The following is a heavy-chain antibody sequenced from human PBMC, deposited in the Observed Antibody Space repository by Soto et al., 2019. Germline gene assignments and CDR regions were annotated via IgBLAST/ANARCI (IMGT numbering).Heavy chain of an antibody. CDR1: GYTFTSYG. J-gene: IGHJ6*02. D-gene: IGHD3-3*01. V-gene: IGHV1-18*01. CDR3: ARDQYYDFWSGYYNYYYGMDV. Sequence: ASVKVSCKASGYTFTSYGISWVRQAPGQGLEWMGWISAYNGNTNYAQKLQGRVTMTTDTSTSTAYMELRSLRSDDTAVYYCARDQYYDFWSGYYNYYYGMDVWGQGTTVPVSS. CDR2: ISAYNGNT.